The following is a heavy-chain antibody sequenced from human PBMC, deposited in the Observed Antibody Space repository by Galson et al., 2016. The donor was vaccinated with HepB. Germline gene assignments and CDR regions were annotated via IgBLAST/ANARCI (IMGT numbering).Heavy chain of an antibody. Sequence: SVKVSCKASGYTFTGYYIHWVRQAPGQGLEWMGRINPNRGGTNYAQKFQGRVAMTSDTSISTAYMELSSLRSDDTAVYYCATEDDYYYYGMDVWGQRTTVTVSS. CDR2: INPNRGGT. CDR3: ATEDDYYYYGMDV. V-gene: IGHV1-2*06. CDR1: GYTFTGYY. J-gene: IGHJ6*02.